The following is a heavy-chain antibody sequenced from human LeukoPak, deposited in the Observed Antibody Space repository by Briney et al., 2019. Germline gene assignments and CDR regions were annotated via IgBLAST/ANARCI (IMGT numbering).Heavy chain of an antibody. CDR1: GFTFSSYE. D-gene: IGHD3-10*01. J-gene: IGHJ4*02. V-gene: IGHV3-48*03. CDR3: AREWFGSPSFDY. CDR2: IGSSGSTI. Sequence: AGGSLRLSCAASGFTFSSYEMNWVRQAPGKGLEWVSYIGSSGSTIYYADSVKGRFTISRDNAKNSLYLQMNSLRAEDTAVYYCAREWFGSPSFDYWGQGTLVTVSS.